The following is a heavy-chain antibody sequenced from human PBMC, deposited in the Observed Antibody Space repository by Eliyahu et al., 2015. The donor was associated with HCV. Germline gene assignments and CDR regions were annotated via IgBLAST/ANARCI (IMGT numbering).Heavy chain of an antibody. D-gene: IGHD6-19*01. CDR3: ARRISVTGKEFDY. V-gene: IGHV5-51*01. CDR2: HPFYSDT. CDR1: GYSFSTYW. J-gene: IGHJ4*02. Sequence: EVQLVQSGAEVKKPGESLKISCKGSGYSFSTYWIVWVRQMARERPGGVGLLHPFYSDTRYSPSFQGQVTLSVDNSISTAYLQWGSLKASDTAMYYCARRISVTGKEFDYWGQGTLVTVSS.